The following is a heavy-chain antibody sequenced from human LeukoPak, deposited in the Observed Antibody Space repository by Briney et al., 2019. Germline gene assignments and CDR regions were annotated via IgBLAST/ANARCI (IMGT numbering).Heavy chain of an antibody. Sequence: GESLRLSCAASGFTFSSYAMSWVRQAPGKGLEWVSAISGSGGSTYYADSVKGRFTISRDNSKNTLYLQMNSLRAEDTAVYYCAKDPYCSGGSCYGAEYFQHWGQGTLVTVSS. CDR1: GFTFSSYA. CDR2: ISGSGGST. J-gene: IGHJ1*01. CDR3: AKDPYCSGGSCYGAEYFQH. V-gene: IGHV3-23*01. D-gene: IGHD2-15*01.